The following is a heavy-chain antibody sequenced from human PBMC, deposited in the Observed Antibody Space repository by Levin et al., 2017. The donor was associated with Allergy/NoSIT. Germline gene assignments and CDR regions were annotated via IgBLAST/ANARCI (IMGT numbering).Heavy chain of an antibody. CDR1: GFTFDDYA. Sequence: GGSLRLSCAASGFTFDDYAMHWVRQAPGKGLEWVSGISWNSGSIGYADSVKGRFTISRDNAKNSLYLQMNSLRAEDTALYYCAKEYGIAARDAFDIWGQGTMVTVSS. CDR2: ISWNSGSI. V-gene: IGHV3-9*01. J-gene: IGHJ3*02. D-gene: IGHD6-6*01. CDR3: AKEYGIAARDAFDI.